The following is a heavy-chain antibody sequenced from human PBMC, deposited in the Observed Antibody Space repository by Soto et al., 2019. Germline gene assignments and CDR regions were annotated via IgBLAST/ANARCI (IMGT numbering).Heavy chain of an antibody. J-gene: IGHJ5*02. Sequence: GPTLVHPTKTLTLTCSFSGFSLSTSGRGVGWIRQPPGKALEWLALIYWNDDERYSPSLKNRLTITKDTSKNQVVLTMTNMDPVDTATYYCAHRGYGNYPRDDWFDLRGHGILAPVSS. CDR2: IYWNDDE. D-gene: IGHD4-17*01. V-gene: IGHV2-5*01. CDR1: GFSLSTSGRG. CDR3: AHRGYGNYPRDDWFDL.